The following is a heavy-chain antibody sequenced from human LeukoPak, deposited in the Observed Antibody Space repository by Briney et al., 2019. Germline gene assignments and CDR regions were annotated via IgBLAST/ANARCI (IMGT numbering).Heavy chain of an antibody. CDR3: AELGITMIGGV. CDR2: IRYDGNNK. V-gene: IGHV3-30*02. J-gene: IGHJ6*04. CDR1: GFTFSSYG. D-gene: IGHD3-10*02. Sequence: GGSLRLSCAASGFTFSSYGMHWVRQAPGKGLEWVSFIRYDGNNKYYADSVKGRFTISRDNSKNTLYLQINNLGAEDTAVYYCAELGITMIGGVWGKGTTVTISS.